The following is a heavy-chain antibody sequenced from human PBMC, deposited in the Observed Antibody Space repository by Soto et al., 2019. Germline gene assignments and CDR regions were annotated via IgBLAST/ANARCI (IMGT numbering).Heavy chain of an antibody. CDR3: TRGAGAPCARFDS. Sequence: PSETLSLTCGVSGYSITSGFYWGWVRQSPGKGLEWIGSISYSAKTFYNPSLASRLSIAVDTSMNQFSLRLTSVTAADTALYYSTRGAGAPCARFDSWGDGSLATGSS. CDR1: GYSITSGFY. V-gene: IGHV4-38-2*01. CDR2: ISYSAKT. D-gene: IGHD2-15*01. J-gene: IGHJ5*01.